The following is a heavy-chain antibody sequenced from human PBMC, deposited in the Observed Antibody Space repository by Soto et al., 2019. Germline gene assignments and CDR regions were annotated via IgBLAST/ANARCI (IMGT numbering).Heavy chain of an antibody. D-gene: IGHD3-22*01. J-gene: IGHJ4*02. CDR3: ARGRTVRNYADDSSDYFYFFDY. V-gene: IGHV4-59*01. CDR2: VYYTGST. CDR1: GDSISTFY. Sequence: SETLSLTCTVSGDSISTFYWVWMRQSPGKELEWIGYVYYTGSTNYNPSLKSRVTISVDRSKNQFSLKLTSANAADTAVYYCARGRTVRNYADDSSDYFYFFDYWGQGTQVTVS.